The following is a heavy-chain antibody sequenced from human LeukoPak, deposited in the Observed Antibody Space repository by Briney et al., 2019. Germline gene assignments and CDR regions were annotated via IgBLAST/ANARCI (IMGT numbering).Heavy chain of an antibody. CDR3: ARYPGGYCSGGSCYSGYYYYYMDV. D-gene: IGHD2-15*01. CDR1: GFPFSSYE. Sequence: GGSLRLSCAASGFPFSSYEMNWARQAPGEGLEWGSYISSSGRTIHYADTVKGRFTISRDNAKNSLCLQMNSLRAEDTAVYYCARYPGGYCSGGSCYSGYYYYYMDVWGKGTTVTISS. CDR2: ISSSGRTI. V-gene: IGHV3-48*03. J-gene: IGHJ6*03.